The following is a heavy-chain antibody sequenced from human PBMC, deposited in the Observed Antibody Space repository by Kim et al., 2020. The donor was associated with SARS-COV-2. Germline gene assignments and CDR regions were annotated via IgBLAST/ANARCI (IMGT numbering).Heavy chain of an antibody. J-gene: IGHJ6*02. CDR2: IHISGST. CDR1: GGSISSGSYF. D-gene: IGHD6-19*01. V-gene: IGHV4-61*02. CDR3: ARGRQWLVSYYYGMDV. Sequence: SETLSLTCTVSGGSISSGSYFWTWIRQPAGQGLEWIGRIHISGSTNYNPSLKSRVTISVDTSKNQFSLTLSSVTAADTAVYYCARGRQWLVSYYYGMDVWGQGTTVTVSS.